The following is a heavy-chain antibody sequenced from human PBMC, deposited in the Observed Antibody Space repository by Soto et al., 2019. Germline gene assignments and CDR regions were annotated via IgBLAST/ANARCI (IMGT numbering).Heavy chain of an antibody. CDR1: GFTVSNNY. CDR2: IYSGGTT. Sequence: EVQLVASGGGLIQPGGSLRLSCAASGFTVSNNYMSWVRQAPGKGLECVSIIYSGGTTYYADSVKGRLTIYRDNSKNTLYLQMNSLRAEDTDVYYCARGDNYGLEVWGQGTTVTGSS. CDR3: ARGDNYGLEV. J-gene: IGHJ6*02. D-gene: IGHD3-16*01. V-gene: IGHV3-53*01.